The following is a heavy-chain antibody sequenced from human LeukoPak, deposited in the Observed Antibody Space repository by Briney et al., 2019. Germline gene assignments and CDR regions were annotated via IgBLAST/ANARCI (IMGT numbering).Heavy chain of an antibody. CDR2: INPSGGST. Sequence: ASVKVSCKASGYTFTSNYMHWVRQAPGQGLEWMGIINPSGGSTSNVQKFQGRVTMTRDTSTSTVYMELSSLRSEDTAVYYCARETLRSRTFDYWGQGTLVTVSS. D-gene: IGHD1-26*01. J-gene: IGHJ4*02. V-gene: IGHV1-46*01. CDR1: GYTFTSNY. CDR3: ARETLRSRTFDY.